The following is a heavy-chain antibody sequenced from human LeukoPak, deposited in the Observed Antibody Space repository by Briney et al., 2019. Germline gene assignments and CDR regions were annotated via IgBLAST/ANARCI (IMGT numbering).Heavy chain of an antibody. CDR2: ISSSSSYI. J-gene: IGHJ3*02. CDR1: GFTFSSYS. CDR3: ARARHALDAFDI. Sequence: GGSLRLSCAASGFTFSSYSMNWVRQAPGKGLEWVSSISSSSSYIYYADSVKGRFTISRDNAKNSLYLQMNSLRAEDTAVYYCARARHALDAFDIWGQGTMVTVSS. V-gene: IGHV3-21*01.